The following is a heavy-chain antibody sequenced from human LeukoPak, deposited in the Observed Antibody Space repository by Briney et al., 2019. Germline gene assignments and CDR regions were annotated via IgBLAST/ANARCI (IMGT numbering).Heavy chain of an antibody. V-gene: IGHV3-23*01. CDR2: ISGSGGST. D-gene: IGHD3-22*01. CDR1: GFTFSSYA. Sequence: GGSLRLSCAASGFTFSSYAMSWVRQAPGKGLEWVSAISGSGGSTYYADSVKGRFTISRDNSKNSLYLQMNSLRAEDTAVYYCARAAYYYDSSGFDYWGQGTLVTVSS. J-gene: IGHJ4*02. CDR3: ARAAYYYDSSGFDY.